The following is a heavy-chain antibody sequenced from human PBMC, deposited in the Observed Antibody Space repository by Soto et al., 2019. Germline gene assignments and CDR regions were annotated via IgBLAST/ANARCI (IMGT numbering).Heavy chain of an antibody. Sequence: GGSLRLSCAASGFTFSSYAMSWVRQAPGKGLEWVSAISGSGGSTYYADSVKGRFTISRDNTKNTLYLQMNSLRAEDRAVYYCAKVGSCNWFDPWGQGTLVTVSS. J-gene: IGHJ5*02. D-gene: IGHD6-13*01. CDR3: AKVGSCNWFDP. CDR2: ISGSGGST. CDR1: GFTFSSYA. V-gene: IGHV3-23*01.